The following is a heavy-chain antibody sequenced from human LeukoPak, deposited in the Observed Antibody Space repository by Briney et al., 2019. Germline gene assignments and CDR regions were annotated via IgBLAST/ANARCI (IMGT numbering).Heavy chain of an antibody. Sequence: ASVKVSCKASGYTFTTYLIHWARQAPGQGLEWMGEVHPVTGGTNYAQRFQGRVTMTRDTSTSTVCMELSSLRSEDTAVYFYARDPANGRPDPYDIWGQGTMVTVSS. V-gene: IGHV1-46*01. CDR2: VHPVTGGT. CDR1: GYTFTTYL. CDR3: ARDPANGRPDPYDI. J-gene: IGHJ3*02. D-gene: IGHD1-26*01.